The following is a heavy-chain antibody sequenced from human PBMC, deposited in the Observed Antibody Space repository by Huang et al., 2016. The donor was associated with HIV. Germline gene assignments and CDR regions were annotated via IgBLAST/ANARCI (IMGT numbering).Heavy chain of an antibody. CDR1: GFKFDDYA. J-gene: IGHJ4*02. CDR3: VKDRRMRGSGWTFFDN. D-gene: IGHD6-19*01. CDR2: ISWNSGYI. V-gene: IGHV3-9*01. Sequence: EVQLEEFGGRLFQPGRSLRLSGATYGFKFDDYAMHWVGQGPGGGLGWVSGISWNSGYILYADSVRGRFAISRDNAVKSLYLQMDSLRREDTALYYCVKDRRMRGSGWTFFDNWGQGTLVDVSS.